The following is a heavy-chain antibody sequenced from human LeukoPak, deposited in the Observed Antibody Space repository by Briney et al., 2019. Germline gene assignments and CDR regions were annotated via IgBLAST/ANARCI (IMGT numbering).Heavy chain of an antibody. CDR2: INPNSGGT. V-gene: IGHV1-2*02. Sequence: ASVKVSCKASVHTFTGYYMHWVRQAPGQGLEWMGWINPNSGGTNHAQKFQGRVSMTRDTSISTAYMELSRLRSDDTAVYYCAQSSGWDSLKYWGQGTLVTVSS. CDR1: VHTFTGYY. J-gene: IGHJ4*02. CDR3: AQSSGWDSLKY. D-gene: IGHD6-19*01.